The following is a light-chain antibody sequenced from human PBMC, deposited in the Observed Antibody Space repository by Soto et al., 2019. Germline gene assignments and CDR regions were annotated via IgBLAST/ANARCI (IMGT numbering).Light chain of an antibody. CDR3: QPYGSSPQA. CDR2: GAS. V-gene: IGKV3-20*01. CDR1: QSVSSSY. Sequence: EIVLTQSPGTLSLSPGERATLSCRASQSVSSSYLAWYQQKPGQAPRLLIYGASSRATGIPDRFSGSGSGTDFTLTISTLEPEDFAVYYCQPYGSSPQAFGQGTKVEIK. J-gene: IGKJ1*01.